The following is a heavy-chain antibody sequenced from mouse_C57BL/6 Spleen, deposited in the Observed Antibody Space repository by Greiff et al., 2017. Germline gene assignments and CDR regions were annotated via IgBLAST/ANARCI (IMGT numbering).Heavy chain of an antibody. V-gene: IGHV10-1*01. CDR1: GFSFNTYA. Sequence: EVKLMESGGGLVQPKGSLKLSCAASGFSFNTYAMNWVRQAPGKGLEWVARIRSKSNNYAADYADSVKDRFTISRDDSESMLYLQMNNLKTEDTAVYYCVGQGLEFAYWGQGTLVTVSA. D-gene: IGHD3-3*01. CDR3: VGQGLEFAY. CDR2: IRSKSNNYAA. J-gene: IGHJ3*01.